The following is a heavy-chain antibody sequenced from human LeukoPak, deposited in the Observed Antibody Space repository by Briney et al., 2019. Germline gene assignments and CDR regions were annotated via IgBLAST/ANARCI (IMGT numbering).Heavy chain of an antibody. CDR2: ISGGGATT. V-gene: IGHV3-23*01. CDR3: AKDLDGTAAGSPYFDY. Sequence: GGTLRLSCAASGFTFSNFAMSWVRQAPGKGLEWVSAISGGGATTYYVDSAKGRFTISRDNSKNTLYLQMKSLRADGTALYCCAKDLDGTAAGSPYFDYWGQRTLVTVSS. D-gene: IGHD6-13*01. J-gene: IGHJ4*02. CDR1: GFTFSNFA.